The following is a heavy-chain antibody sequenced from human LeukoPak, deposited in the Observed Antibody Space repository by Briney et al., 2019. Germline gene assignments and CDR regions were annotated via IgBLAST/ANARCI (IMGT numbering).Heavy chain of an antibody. V-gene: IGHV1-18*01. CDR2: ISPYNGNT. J-gene: IGHJ4*02. CDR1: GYTFNNYG. Sequence: ASVKVSCKASGYTFNNYGISWVRQAPGQRLEWMGYISPYNGNTNSAQRLQGRVTMTTDRSTSTAYMELRSLRSDDTAVYYCARVSLYCTSTSCYMTHTTYFDYWGQGTLVTVSS. CDR3: ARVSLYCTSTSCYMTHTTYFDY. D-gene: IGHD2-2*02.